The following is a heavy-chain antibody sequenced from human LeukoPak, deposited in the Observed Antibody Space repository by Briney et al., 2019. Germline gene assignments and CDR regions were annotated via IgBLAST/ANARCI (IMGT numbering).Heavy chain of an antibody. V-gene: IGHV4-59*01. CDR1: DGSISSYY. Sequence: PSETLSLTCTVSDGSISSYYWSWIRQPPGKGLEWIGCIYYSGSTNYNPSLKSRVTISVDTSKNQFSLKLSSVTAADTAVYYCAKYCSTTSCYYLDYWGQGILVTVSS. J-gene: IGHJ4*02. CDR3: AKYCSTTSCYYLDY. D-gene: IGHD2-2*01. CDR2: IYYSGST.